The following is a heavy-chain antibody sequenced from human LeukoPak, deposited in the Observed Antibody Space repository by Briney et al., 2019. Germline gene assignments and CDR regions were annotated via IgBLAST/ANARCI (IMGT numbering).Heavy chain of an antibody. D-gene: IGHD5-24*01. CDR1: GGSMSSYY. V-gene: IGHV4-59*08. Sequence: PSETLSLTCTVSGGSMSSYYWSWIRQPPGKGLEWIGYIYYSGSTNYNPSLKSRVTISVDTSKNQFSLRLSSVTAADTAVYYCARHGDGYNWYFDYWGQGTLVTVSS. CDR3: ARHGDGYNWYFDY. J-gene: IGHJ4*02. CDR2: IYYSGST.